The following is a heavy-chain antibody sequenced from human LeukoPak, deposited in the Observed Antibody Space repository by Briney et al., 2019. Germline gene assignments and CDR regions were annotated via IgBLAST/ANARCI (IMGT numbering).Heavy chain of an antibody. J-gene: IGHJ6*03. D-gene: IGHD2-2*01. CDR3: ARGKVEGDCSSTSCHYYYYMDV. Sequence: ASAKVSCKASGYTFTSYDINWVRQATGQGLEWMGWMNPNSGNTGYAQKFQGRVTMTRNTSISTAYMELSSLRSEDTAVYYCARGKVEGDCSSTSCHYYYYMDVWGKGTTVTISS. V-gene: IGHV1-8*01. CDR2: MNPNSGNT. CDR1: GYTFTSYD.